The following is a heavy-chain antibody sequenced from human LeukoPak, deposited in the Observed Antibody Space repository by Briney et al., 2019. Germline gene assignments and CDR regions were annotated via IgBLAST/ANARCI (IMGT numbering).Heavy chain of an antibody. CDR2: FFYRGST. CDR1: GGSISSDSYY. V-gene: IGHV4-39*01. J-gene: IGHJ4*02. D-gene: IGHD6-19*01. Sequence: KASETLSLTCTVSGGSISSDSYYWGWIRQPPGKGLEWIGSFFYRGSTYYNPSLKGRVSISVDTSKNQFSLNLSSVTAADTAVYYCARQIRSSGWYPDYWGQGTLVTVSS. CDR3: ARQIRSSGWYPDY.